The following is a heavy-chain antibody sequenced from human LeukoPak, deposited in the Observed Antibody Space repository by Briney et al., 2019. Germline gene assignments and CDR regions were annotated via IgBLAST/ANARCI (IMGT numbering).Heavy chain of an antibody. D-gene: IGHD6-13*01. V-gene: IGHV4-34*01. CDR3: ARGYNSSSWSYYYFDY. Sequence: SETLSLTCAVYGGSFSGYYWSWIRQPPGKGLEWIGEINHSGGTNYNPSLKSRVTISVDTSKNQFSLKLSSVTTADTAVYYCARGYNSSSWSYYYFDYWGQGILVTVSS. J-gene: IGHJ4*02. CDR1: GGSFSGYY. CDR2: INHSGGT.